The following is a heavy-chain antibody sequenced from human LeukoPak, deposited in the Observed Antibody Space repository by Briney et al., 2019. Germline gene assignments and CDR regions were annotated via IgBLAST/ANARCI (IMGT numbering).Heavy chain of an antibody. D-gene: IGHD4-23*01. CDR1: GFTFSSYA. Sequence: GGSLRLSCAASGFTFSSYAMSWVRQAPGKGLEWVSAISGSGGSTYYADSVKGRFTISRDNSKNTLYLQMDGLRAEDTAVYYCAKLRTVVTLVTYYFDYWGQGTLVTVSS. J-gene: IGHJ4*02. CDR3: AKLRTVVTLVTYYFDY. CDR2: ISGSGGST. V-gene: IGHV3-23*01.